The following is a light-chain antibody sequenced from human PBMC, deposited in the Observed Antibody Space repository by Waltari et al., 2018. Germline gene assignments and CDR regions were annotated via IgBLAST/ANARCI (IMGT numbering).Light chain of an antibody. CDR3: SSYTSSSTRV. V-gene: IGLV2-14*01. CDR2: EVR. Sequence: QSALTQPASVSGSPGQSITISCTGPSSDVGGYNYVSWYQQHPGKAPKLMIYEVRNRPSGVSNRFSGSKSGNTASRTISGLQAEDEADYYCSSYTSSSTRVFGTGTKVTVL. J-gene: IGLJ1*01. CDR1: SSDVGGYNY.